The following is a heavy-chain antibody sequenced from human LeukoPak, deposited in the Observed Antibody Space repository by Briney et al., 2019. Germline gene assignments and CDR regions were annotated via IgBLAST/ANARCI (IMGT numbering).Heavy chain of an antibody. V-gene: IGHV3-7*01. D-gene: IGHD4-17*01. CDR2: IKQDGSEK. CDR1: GFTFSSYW. CDR3: ARDRPEGNYGADAFDI. Sequence: GGSLRLSCAASGFTFSSYWMSWVRQAPGKGLEWVANIKQDGSEKYYVDSVKGRFTISRDNAKNSLYLQMNSLRAEDTAVYYCARDRPEGNYGADAFDIWGQGTMVTASS. J-gene: IGHJ3*02.